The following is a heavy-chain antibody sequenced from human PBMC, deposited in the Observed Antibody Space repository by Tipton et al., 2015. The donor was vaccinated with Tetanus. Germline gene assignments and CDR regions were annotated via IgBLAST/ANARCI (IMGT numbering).Heavy chain of an antibody. CDR2: ISYDGSNK. J-gene: IGHJ5*02. D-gene: IGHD1-14*01. CDR3: AGENSLTTSS. Sequence: SLRLSCAASGFTFSSYAMHWVRQAPGKGLEWVAVISYDGSNKYYADSVKGRFTISRDNSEKNLYLQMNSLRAEDTAVYYCAGENSLTTSSWGQGTLVTVSS. CDR1: GFTFSSYA. V-gene: IGHV3-30-3*01.